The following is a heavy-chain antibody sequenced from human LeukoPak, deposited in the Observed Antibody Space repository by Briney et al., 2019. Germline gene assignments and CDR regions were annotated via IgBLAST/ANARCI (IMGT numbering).Heavy chain of an antibody. J-gene: IGHJ4*02. Sequence: SETLSLTCAVYGGSSKGYYWSWIRQSPEKGLEWIGEINRSGSINYNPSLKSRVTISVDPSKNQISLRLRSVTAAGTAVYYCARGLESGHDGPLDYWGQGTLVTVSS. CDR3: ARGLESGHDGPLDY. D-gene: IGHD5-12*01. CDR1: GGSSKGYY. CDR2: INRSGSI. V-gene: IGHV4-34*01.